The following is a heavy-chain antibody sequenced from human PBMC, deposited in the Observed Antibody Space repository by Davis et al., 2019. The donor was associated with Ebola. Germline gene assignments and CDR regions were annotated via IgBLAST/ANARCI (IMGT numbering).Heavy chain of an antibody. D-gene: IGHD1-26*01. CDR2: IWYDGSNK. CDR3: ARDRGIVGATELFDY. Sequence: GGSLRLSCAASGFTFSSYGMHWVRQAPGKGLEWVAVIWYDGSNKYYADSVKGRFTISRDDSKNTLYLQMNSLRAEDTAVYYCARDRGIVGATELFDYWGQGTLVTVSS. J-gene: IGHJ4*02. V-gene: IGHV3-30*19. CDR1: GFTFSSYG.